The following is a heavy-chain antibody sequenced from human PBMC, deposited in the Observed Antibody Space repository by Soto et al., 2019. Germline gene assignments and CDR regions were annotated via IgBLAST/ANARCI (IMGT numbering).Heavy chain of an antibody. V-gene: IGHV3-15*07. CDR3: TTLPPDWNQYYYYYYGMDV. CDR2: IKSKTDGGTT. CDR1: GFTFSNAW. Sequence: EVQLVESGGGLVKPGGSLRLSCAASGFTFSNAWMNWVRQAPGKGLEWVGRIKSKTDGGTTDYAAPVKGRFTISRDDSKNTLYLQMNSLKTEDTAVYYCTTLPPDWNQYYYYYYGMDVWGQGTTVTVSS. D-gene: IGHD1-1*01. J-gene: IGHJ6*02.